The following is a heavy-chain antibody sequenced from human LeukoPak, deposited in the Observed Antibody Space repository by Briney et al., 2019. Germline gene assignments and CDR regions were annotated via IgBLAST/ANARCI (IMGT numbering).Heavy chain of an antibody. J-gene: IGHJ2*01. CDR1: GGSISSGDYY. CDR2: IYYSGST. D-gene: IGHD3-22*01. V-gene: IGHV4-30-4*08. Sequence: SQTLSITCTVSGGSISSGDYYWSWIRQPPGKGLEWIGYIYYSGSTYYNPSLKSRVTISVDTSKNQFSLKLSSVTAADTAVYYCARAYYDSSGPWYFDLWGRGTLVTVSS. CDR3: ARAYYDSSGPWYFDL.